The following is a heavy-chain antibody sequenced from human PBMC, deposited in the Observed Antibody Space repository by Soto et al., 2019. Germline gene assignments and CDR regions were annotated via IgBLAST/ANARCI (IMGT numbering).Heavy chain of an antibody. CDR3: ATDPLEGGWAARPGSWFAP. Sequence: KPXXTLSLPCTVSGGSVSGYYWSWIRRSAGRGVEWIGRIYTTGSTMYNPSLRRRVTMSRYTPKNEFSLRFASVTAADPAVYYFATDPLEGGWAARPGSWFAPWGQGLLGTVS. V-gene: IGHV4-4*07. J-gene: IGHJ5*02. D-gene: IGHD6-6*01. CDR1: GGSVSGYY. CDR2: IYTTGST.